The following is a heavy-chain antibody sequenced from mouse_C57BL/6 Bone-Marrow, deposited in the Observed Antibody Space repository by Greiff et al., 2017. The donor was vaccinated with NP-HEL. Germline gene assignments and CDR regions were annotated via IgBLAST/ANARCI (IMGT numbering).Heavy chain of an antibody. J-gene: IGHJ3*01. CDR2: IDPSDSYT. CDR3: ARRIYYGSSYEGFAY. V-gene: IGHV1-50*01. D-gene: IGHD1-1*01. CDR1: GYTFTSYW. Sequence: QVQLQQPGAELVKPGASVKLSCKASGYTFTSYWMQWVKQRPGQGLEWIGEIDPSDSYTNYNQKFKGKATLTVDTSSSTAYMQLSSLTSEDSAVYYCARRIYYGSSYEGFAYWGQGTLVTVSA.